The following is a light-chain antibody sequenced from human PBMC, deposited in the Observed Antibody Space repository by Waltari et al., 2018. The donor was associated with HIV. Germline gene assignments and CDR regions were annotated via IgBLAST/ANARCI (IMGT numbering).Light chain of an antibody. V-gene: IGLV2-14*03. CDR3: SSFTRSSTRV. Sequence: QSALTQPASVSGSPGQSITISCTGTSSDVGGYNYVSWYQQHPGKSTKLMIYDVGKRPSGVSNRFSGSKSGNTASLAGSGLRAEDEADYYCSSFTRSSTRVFGGGTKLTVL. J-gene: IGLJ3*02. CDR2: DVG. CDR1: SSDVGGYNY.